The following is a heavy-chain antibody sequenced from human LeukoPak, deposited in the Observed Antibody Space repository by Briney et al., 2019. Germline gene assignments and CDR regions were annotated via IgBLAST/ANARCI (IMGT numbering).Heavy chain of an antibody. V-gene: IGHV3-48*02. CDR1: GFTFSSYS. J-gene: IGHJ6*02. D-gene: IGHD3-3*01. CDR3: ARDNNDFWSGYFSDYYYGMDV. CDR2: ISSSSSTI. Sequence: GGSLRLSCAASGFTFSSYSMNWVRQAPGKGLEWVSYISSSSSTIYYADSVKGRFTISRDNAKNSLYLQMNSLRDEDTAVYYCARDNNDFWSGYFSDYYYGMDVWGQGTTVTVSS.